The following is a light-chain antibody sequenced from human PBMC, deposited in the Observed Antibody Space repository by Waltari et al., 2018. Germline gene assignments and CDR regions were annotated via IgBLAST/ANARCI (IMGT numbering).Light chain of an antibody. Sequence: SHELTQPPSVSVSPGQTARITCSGDALPTQYIYWYQQKSGQAPVMLIYEDNKRPSGIPGRFSGSSSGTLATLTVSGAVVEDEGDYYCYSTDSSSFPLFGGGTRLTVL. CDR3: YSTDSSSFPL. J-gene: IGLJ3*02. CDR1: ALPTQY. V-gene: IGLV3-10*01. CDR2: EDN.